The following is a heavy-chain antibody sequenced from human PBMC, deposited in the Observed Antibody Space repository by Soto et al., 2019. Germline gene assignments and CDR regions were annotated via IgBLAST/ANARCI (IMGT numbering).Heavy chain of an antibody. Sequence: SETLSLTCTVSGGSISSYYWSWVRQPPGRGLEWIGYIYYSGSSNYNPSLKSRLTMSVDTSKNQFSLKLSSVTAADTAVHYCARAVGAKHDSFDVWAQGTMVTVSS. CDR1: GGSISSYY. CDR2: IYYSGSS. V-gene: IGHV4-59*01. CDR3: ARAVGAKHDSFDV. D-gene: IGHD1-26*01. J-gene: IGHJ3*01.